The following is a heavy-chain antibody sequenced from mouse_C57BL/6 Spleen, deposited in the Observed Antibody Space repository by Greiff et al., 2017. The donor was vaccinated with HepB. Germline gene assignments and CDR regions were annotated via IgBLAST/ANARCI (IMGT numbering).Heavy chain of an antibody. J-gene: IGHJ2*01. Sequence: EVQLQQSGPELVKPGASVKISCKASGYTFTDYYMNWVKQSHGKSLEWIGDINPNNGGTSYNQKFKGKATLTVDKSSSTAYMELRSLTSEDSAVYYCARGDYPPFDYWGQGTTLTVSS. CDR2: INPNNGGT. D-gene: IGHD2-4*01. CDR1: GYTFTDYY. V-gene: IGHV1-26*01. CDR3: ARGDYPPFDY.